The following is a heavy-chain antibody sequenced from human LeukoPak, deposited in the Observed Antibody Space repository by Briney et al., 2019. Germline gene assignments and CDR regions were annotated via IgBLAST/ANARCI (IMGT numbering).Heavy chain of an antibody. J-gene: IGHJ5*02. CDR3: ARHVWGVFARWFDP. V-gene: IGHV4-38-2*01. CDR2: IYHSGSP. Sequence: PSETLSLTCAVSGYSISSGYYWGWIRQPPGKGLEWIGSIYHSGSPYYNPSPKSRVTISVDTSKNQFSLKLSSVTVADTAVYYCARHVWGVFARWFDPWGQGTLVTVSS. CDR1: GYSISSGYY. D-gene: IGHD3-16*01.